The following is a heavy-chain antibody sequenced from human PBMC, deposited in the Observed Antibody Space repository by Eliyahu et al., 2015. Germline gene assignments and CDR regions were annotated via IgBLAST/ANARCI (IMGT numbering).Heavy chain of an antibody. V-gene: IGHV4-39*01. CDR3: AVVDIVVRMGGVMDPHDI. Sequence: QVQLQESGPGLVKPSETLSLTXSVSXGSXSGASXPWGWIRQPPGKGLEWIGSIFXTGKTYYXXSXKSRVTISVDTTRDQFSLELSSVTAADTAVYYCAVVDIVVRMGGVMDPHDIWGPGTMVAVSS. CDR2: IFXTGKT. D-gene: IGHD2-2*03. J-gene: IGHJ3*02. CDR1: XGSXSGASXP.